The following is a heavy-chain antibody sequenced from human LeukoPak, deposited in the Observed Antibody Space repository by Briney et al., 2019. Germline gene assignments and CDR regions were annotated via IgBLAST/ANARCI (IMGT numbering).Heavy chain of an antibody. Sequence: WASVKVSCKASGYTFTSYGISWVRQAPGQGLEWMGWISACNGNTNYAQKLQGRVTMTTDTSTSTAYMELRSLRSDDTAVYYCARDGYGSGSFNWFDPWGQGTLVTVSS. CDR3: ARDGYGSGSFNWFDP. V-gene: IGHV1-18*01. D-gene: IGHD3-10*01. J-gene: IGHJ5*02. CDR1: GYTFTSYG. CDR2: ISACNGNT.